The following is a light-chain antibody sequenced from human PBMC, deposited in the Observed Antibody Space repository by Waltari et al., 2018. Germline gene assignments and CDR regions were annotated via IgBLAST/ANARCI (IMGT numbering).Light chain of an antibody. J-gene: IGKJ4*01. V-gene: IGKV1-33*01. CDR1: QDIRKN. CDR2: DAS. CDR3: QQYANLPLT. Sequence: DIQMTQSPSSLSASVGARVTITCQASQDIRKNLNWFHQKPGKAPQVLIFDASNSQAAVPSRFSGSGSGTDFAFTIGSLQPEDIGTYYCQQYANLPLTFGEGPGWRSN.